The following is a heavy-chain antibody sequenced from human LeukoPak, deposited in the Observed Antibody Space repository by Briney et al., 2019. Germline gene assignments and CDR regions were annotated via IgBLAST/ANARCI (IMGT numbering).Heavy chain of an antibody. CDR1: GGSISSYY. Sequence: PSETLSLTCTVSGGSISSYYWSWIRQPPGRGLEWIGYIYYSGSTNYNPSLKSRVTISVDTPKNQFSLKLSSVSAADTAVYYCARGGMVRGVIITGYFDYWGQGTLVTVSS. D-gene: IGHD3-10*01. J-gene: IGHJ4*02. CDR3: ARGGMVRGVIITGYFDY. CDR2: IYYSGST. V-gene: IGHV4-59*01.